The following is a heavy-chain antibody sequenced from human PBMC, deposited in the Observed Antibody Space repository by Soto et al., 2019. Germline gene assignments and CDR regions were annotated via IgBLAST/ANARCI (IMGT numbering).Heavy chain of an antibody. D-gene: IGHD6-13*01. CDR2: MYYTCST. V-gene: IGHV4-61*08. Sequence: WVTRSVACSVGASVVNSGGSYCTSNRQPPGNGMEWNGHMYYTCSTNYNPSLKRRVTISSRTSKNQLSLKVPSVTAADTAMDYWARIGDSGTWYRADTWGQGILVTVSS. CDR3: ARIGDSGTWYRADT. CDR1: ASVVNSGGSY. J-gene: IGHJ5*02.